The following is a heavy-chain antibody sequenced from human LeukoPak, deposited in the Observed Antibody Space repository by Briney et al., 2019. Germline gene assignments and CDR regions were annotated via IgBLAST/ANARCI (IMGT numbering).Heavy chain of an antibody. Sequence: SETLSLTCIVSGDSIGNYYWSWIRQPAGKGLEWIGRVYTSGSTNYNPSLKSRVTLSIDTSKNRYSLKLSSVTAADTAVYYCARGGYTYGHKFGFDIWGQGSMVTVAS. D-gene: IGHD5-18*01. CDR2: VYTSGST. CDR3: ARGGYTYGHKFGFDI. CDR1: GDSIGNYY. J-gene: IGHJ3*02. V-gene: IGHV4-4*07.